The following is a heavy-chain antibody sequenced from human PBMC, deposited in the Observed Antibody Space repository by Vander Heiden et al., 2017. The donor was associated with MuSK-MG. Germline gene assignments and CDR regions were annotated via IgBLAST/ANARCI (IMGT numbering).Heavy chain of an antibody. D-gene: IGHD2-2*02. V-gene: IGHV4-38-2*01. J-gene: IGHJ6*03. CDR3: ARHARGYCSSTSCYTGIAPYYYYYMDV. CDR2: IYHSGST. Sequence: QVQLQESGPGLVKPSETLSLTCAVSGYSISSGYYWGWIRQPPGKGLEWIGSIYHSGSTYYNPSLKSRVTISVDTSKNQFSLKLSSVTAADTAVYYCARHARGYCSSTSCYTGIAPYYYYYMDVWGKGTTVTVSS. CDR1: GYSISSGYY.